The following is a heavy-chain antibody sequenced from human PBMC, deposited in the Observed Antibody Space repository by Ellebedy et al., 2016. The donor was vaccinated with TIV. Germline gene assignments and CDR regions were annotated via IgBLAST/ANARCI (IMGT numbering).Heavy chain of an antibody. CDR1: GFTFSDYY. CDR2: IYSGGST. V-gene: IGHV3-66*01. J-gene: IGHJ3*02. Sequence: GESLKISCAASGFTFSDYYMSWIRQAPGKGLEWVSVIYSGGSTYYADSVKGRFTISRDNSKNTLYLQMNSLRAEDTAVYYCARAGRFLEWLGDAFDIWGQGTMVTVSS. D-gene: IGHD3-3*01. CDR3: ARAGRFLEWLGDAFDI.